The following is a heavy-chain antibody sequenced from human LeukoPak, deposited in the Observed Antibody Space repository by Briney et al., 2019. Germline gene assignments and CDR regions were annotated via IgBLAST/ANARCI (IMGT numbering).Heavy chain of an antibody. V-gene: IGHV4-4*07. D-gene: IGHD3-22*01. CDR3: ARESVYYDSSGYYYYFDY. CDR2: IYTSGST. Sequence: SETLSLTCTVSGGSISSYYWSWIRQPAGKGREWIGRIYTSGSTNYNPSLKSRVTMSVDTSKNQFSLKLSSVTAADTAVYYCARESVYYDSSGYYYYFDYWGQGTLVTVSS. CDR1: GGSISSYY. J-gene: IGHJ4*02.